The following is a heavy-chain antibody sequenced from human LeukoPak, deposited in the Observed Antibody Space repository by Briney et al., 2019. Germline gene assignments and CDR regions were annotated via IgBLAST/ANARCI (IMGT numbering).Heavy chain of an antibody. D-gene: IGHD5-18*01. J-gene: IGHJ4*02. Sequence: PGGSLRLSCAASGFTFSSYSMNWVRRAPGKGLEWVSSISSSSYIYYADSVKGRFTISRDNAKNSLYLQMNSLRAEDTAVYYCARDGYSYGYYYFDYWGQGTLVTVSS. V-gene: IGHV3-21*01. CDR2: ISSSSYI. CDR1: GFTFSSYS. CDR3: ARDGYSYGYYYFDY.